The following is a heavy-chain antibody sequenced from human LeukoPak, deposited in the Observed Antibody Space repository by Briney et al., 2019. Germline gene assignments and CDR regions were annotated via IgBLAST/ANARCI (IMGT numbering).Heavy chain of an antibody. V-gene: IGHV3-30-3*01. Sequence: GRSLRLSCAASGFTFSSYAMHWVRQAPGKGLEGVAVISYDGSNKNYADSEKGRFTISRDNSKNTLYLQMNSLRAEDTAVYYWARSSRGLAEIDYWGQGTLVTVSS. J-gene: IGHJ4*02. CDR1: GFTFSSYA. D-gene: IGHD3-10*01. CDR3: ARSSRGLAEIDY. CDR2: ISYDGSNK.